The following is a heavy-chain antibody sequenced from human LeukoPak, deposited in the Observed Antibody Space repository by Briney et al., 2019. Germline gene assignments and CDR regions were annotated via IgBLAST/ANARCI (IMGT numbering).Heavy chain of an antibody. V-gene: IGHV3-23*01. D-gene: IGHD3-10*01. CDR2: ISGSGGST. CDR1: GFTFSSYA. J-gene: IGHJ4*02. CDR3: AKAPLWFGTYFDY. Sequence: GGSLRLSCAASGFTFSSYAMSWSRKPPGKGLKGASAISGSGGSTYYADSVKGRFTISRDNSKNTLYLQMNSLRAEDTAVYYCAKAPLWFGTYFDYWGQGTLVTVSS.